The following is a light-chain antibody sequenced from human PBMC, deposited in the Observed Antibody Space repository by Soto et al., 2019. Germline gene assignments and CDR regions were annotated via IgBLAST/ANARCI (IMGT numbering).Light chain of an antibody. CDR3: QHYNNWPRT. CDR2: GAS. J-gene: IGKJ2*01. CDR1: QSVSSN. Sequence: EIVMTQSPATLSVSPGERATVSCRASQSVSSNLAWYQQKPGQAPRLLIYGASTRATGSPARFSGSGSGTEFTLTIGSLQSEDFAVSYCQHYNNWPRTFGQGTKLEIK. V-gene: IGKV3-15*01.